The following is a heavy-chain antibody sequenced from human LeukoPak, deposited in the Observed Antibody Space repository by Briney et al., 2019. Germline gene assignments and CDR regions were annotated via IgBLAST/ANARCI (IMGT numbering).Heavy chain of an antibody. V-gene: IGHV3-30*04. J-gene: IGHJ4*02. Sequence: EGSLRLSCAASGFTFSSYAMHWVRQAPGKGLEWVAVISYDGSNKYYADSVKGRLTISRDNSKNTLYLQMNSLRAEDTAVYYCARDRGYSGYHFDYWGQGTLVTVSS. CDR1: GFTFSSYA. CDR3: ARDRGYSGYHFDY. CDR2: ISYDGSNK. D-gene: IGHD5-12*01.